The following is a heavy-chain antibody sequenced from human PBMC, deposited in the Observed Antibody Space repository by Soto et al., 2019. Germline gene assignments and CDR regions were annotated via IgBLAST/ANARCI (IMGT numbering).Heavy chain of an antibody. D-gene: IGHD5-18*01. Sequence: SGGSLRLSCEVSGFTFENYGMHWVREARVNGLEWVAFIWYDGSNKYYADSVKGRLTISRDNSKNTLYLQMNSLRAEDTAVYYCARDSSSLDTAMVWEYSFDYWGQGTLVTVSS. CDR1: GFTFENYG. J-gene: IGHJ4*02. CDR2: IWYDGSNK. V-gene: IGHV3-33*08. CDR3: ARDSSSLDTAMVWEYSFDY.